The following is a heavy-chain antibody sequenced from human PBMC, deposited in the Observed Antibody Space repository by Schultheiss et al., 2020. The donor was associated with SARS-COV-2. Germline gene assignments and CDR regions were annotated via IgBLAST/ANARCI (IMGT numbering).Heavy chain of an antibody. CDR1: GGSISSNSYY. CDR2: IYYSGSI. V-gene: IGHV4-61*05. CDR3: ARGFDY. Sequence: SETLSLTCTVSGGSISSNSYYWGWIRQPPGKGLEWIGYIYYSGSINYNPSLKSRVSISVDTSKNQFSLKLNSMTAADTAVYYCARGFDYWGQGTLVTVSS. J-gene: IGHJ4*02.